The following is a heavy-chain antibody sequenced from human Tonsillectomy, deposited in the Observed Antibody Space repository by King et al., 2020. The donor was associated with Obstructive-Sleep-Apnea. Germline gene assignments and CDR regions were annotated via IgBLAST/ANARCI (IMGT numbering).Heavy chain of an antibody. CDR1: GFTFGDYA. V-gene: IGHV3-9*01. J-gene: IGHJ4*02. CDR2: ISWNSGSI. D-gene: IGHD6-13*01. CDR3: ARGGYSSSWH. Sequence: VQLVESGVGLVQPGRSLRLSCAASGFTFGDYAMNWVRQPPGKGLEWVSCISWNSGSIGYADSVKGRFTISRDNAKNFLYLQMNSLRAEDTAVYYCARGGYSSSWHWGQGTLVTVSS.